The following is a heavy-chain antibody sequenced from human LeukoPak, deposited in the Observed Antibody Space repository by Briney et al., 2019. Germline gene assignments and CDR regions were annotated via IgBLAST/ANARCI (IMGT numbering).Heavy chain of an antibody. CDR3: AGGVPTTL. Sequence: PGGSLRLSCAASGFSFTSYDMNWVRQAQGKGLEWVSYISSSASTIYYVDSVKGRFAISRDSAKNSLYLQMNSLRAEDTAVYFCAGGVPTTLWGQGTLVTVSS. CDR1: GFSFTSYD. CDR2: ISSSASTI. D-gene: IGHD1-26*01. J-gene: IGHJ4*02. V-gene: IGHV3-48*03.